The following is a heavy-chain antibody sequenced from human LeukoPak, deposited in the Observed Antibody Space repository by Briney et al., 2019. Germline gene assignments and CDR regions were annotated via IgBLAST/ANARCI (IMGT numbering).Heavy chain of an antibody. CDR2: INHSGST. J-gene: IGHJ4*02. Sequence: PSETLSLTCAVYGGSFSGYYWSWIRRPPGKGLEWIGEINHSGSTNYNPSLKSRVTISVDTSKNQFSLKLSSVTAADTAVYYCARGDGYSYGPYFDYWGQGTLVTVSS. V-gene: IGHV4-34*01. CDR3: ARGDGYSYGPYFDY. D-gene: IGHD5-18*01. CDR1: GGSFSGYY.